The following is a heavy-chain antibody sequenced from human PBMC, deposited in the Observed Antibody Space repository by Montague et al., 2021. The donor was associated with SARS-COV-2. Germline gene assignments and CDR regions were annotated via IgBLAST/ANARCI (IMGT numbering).Heavy chain of an antibody. V-gene: IGHV2-70*01. CDR1: GFSLSTSGMC. CDR3: ARIRVVRGVIWVHGMDV. Sequence: PALVKPTQTLTLTCTFSGFSLSTSGMCVSWIRQPPGKALEWLALIDWDDDKYYSTSLKTRLTISKDTSKNQVVLTMTNMDPVDTATYYCARIRVVRGVIWVHGMDVWGQGTTVTVSS. CDR2: IDWDDDK. D-gene: IGHD3-10*01. J-gene: IGHJ6*02.